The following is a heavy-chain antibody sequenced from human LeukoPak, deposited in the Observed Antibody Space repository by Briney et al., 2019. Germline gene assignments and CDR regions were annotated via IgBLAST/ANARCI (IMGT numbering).Heavy chain of an antibody. CDR1: GGPFSGYY. Sequence: SETLSLTCAVYGGPFSGYYWSWIRQPPGKGLEWIGEINHSGRTNYNPSLKSRVTISVDTSKNQFSLKLSSVTAADTAVYYCARTIAAAGTVFDYWGQGTLVTVSS. CDR3: ARTIAAAGTVFDY. V-gene: IGHV4-34*01. CDR2: INHSGRT. J-gene: IGHJ4*02. D-gene: IGHD6-13*01.